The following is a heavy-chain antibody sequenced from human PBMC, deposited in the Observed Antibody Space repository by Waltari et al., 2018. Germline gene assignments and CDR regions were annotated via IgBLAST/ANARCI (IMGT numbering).Heavy chain of an antibody. J-gene: IGHJ6*02. CDR3: ARALITMVRGVPPSYYGMDV. V-gene: IGHV1-69*01. CDR1: GGTFSSYA. CDR2: IIPIFGTA. D-gene: IGHD3-10*01. Sequence: QVQLVQSGAEVKKPGSSVKVSCKASGGTFSSYAISWVRQAPGQGLEWMGGIIPIFGTANYAQKFQGRVTITADESTSTAYMELSSLRSEDTAVYYCARALITMVRGVPPSYYGMDVWGQGTTVTVSS.